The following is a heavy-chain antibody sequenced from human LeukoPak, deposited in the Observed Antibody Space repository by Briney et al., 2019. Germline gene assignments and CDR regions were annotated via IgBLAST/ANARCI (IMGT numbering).Heavy chain of an antibody. CDR3: ARDLKDLYYFDY. V-gene: IGHV3-33*01. J-gene: IGHJ4*02. Sequence: PGGSLRLSCAASGFTFSSYGMHWVRQAPGKVRGGVAVIWYDGSNKYYADSVKGRFTISRDNSKNTLYLQMNSLRAEDTAVYYCARDLKDLYYFDYWGQGTLVTVSS. CDR2: IWYDGSNK. D-gene: IGHD2-15*01. CDR1: GFTFSSYG.